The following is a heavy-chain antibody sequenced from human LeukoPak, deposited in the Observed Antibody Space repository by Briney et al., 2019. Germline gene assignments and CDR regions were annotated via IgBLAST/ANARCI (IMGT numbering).Heavy chain of an antibody. CDR3: AKDEALAVAH. J-gene: IGHJ4*02. Sequence: PGGSLRLSCAASGFTFSSYSMNWVRQAPGKGLEWVAVISYDGSNKYYADSVKGRFTISRDNSKNTLYLQMNSLRAEDTAVYYCAKDEALAVAHWGQGTLVTVSS. V-gene: IGHV3-30*18. CDR2: ISYDGSNK. D-gene: IGHD6-19*01. CDR1: GFTFSSYS.